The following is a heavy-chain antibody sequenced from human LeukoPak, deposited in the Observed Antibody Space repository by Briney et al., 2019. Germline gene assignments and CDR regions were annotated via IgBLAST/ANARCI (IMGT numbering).Heavy chain of an antibody. J-gene: IGHJ4*02. CDR2: ISGSGGST. CDR3: ARSARDGYNYDYYFDY. Sequence: GGSLRLSCAASGFTVSSNYMSWVRQAPGKGLEWVSAISGSGGSTYYADSVKGRFTISRDNSKNTLYLQMNSLRAEDTAVYYCARSARDGYNYDYYFDYWGQGTLVTVSS. D-gene: IGHD5-24*01. V-gene: IGHV3-23*01. CDR1: GFTVSSNY.